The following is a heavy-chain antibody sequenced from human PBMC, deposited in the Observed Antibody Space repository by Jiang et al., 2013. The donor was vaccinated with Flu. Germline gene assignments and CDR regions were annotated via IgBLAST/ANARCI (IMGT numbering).Heavy chain of an antibody. CDR2: IYPGDSDT. J-gene: IGHJ6*02. Sequence: GAEVKKPGESLKISCKGSGYSFTSYWIGWVRQMPGKGLEWMGIIYPGDSDTRYSPSFQGQVTISADKSISTAYLQWSSLKASDTAMYYCARHVAARPAHYYYYGMDVVGPRDHGHRLL. V-gene: IGHV5-51*01. D-gene: IGHD6-6*01. CDR1: GYSFTSYW. CDR3: ARHVAARPAHYYYYGMDV.